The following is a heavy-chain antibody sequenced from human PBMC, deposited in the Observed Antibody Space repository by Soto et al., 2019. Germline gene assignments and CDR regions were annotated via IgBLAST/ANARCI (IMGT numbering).Heavy chain of an antibody. V-gene: IGHV4-31*03. D-gene: IGHD1-1*01. CDR1: GGSMTSGVQY. CDR2: INHRGSL. CDR3: ARELPQRQGRNMDV. J-gene: IGHJ6*02. Sequence: SDTLYLSCTVTGGSMTSGVQYWTWIRHRPGEGLEWFGYINHRGSLYYNPSLKSRVSMSVDTSKNQFSLNLSSVTAADTAVYYCARELPQRQGRNMDVWGQGTTVTVSS.